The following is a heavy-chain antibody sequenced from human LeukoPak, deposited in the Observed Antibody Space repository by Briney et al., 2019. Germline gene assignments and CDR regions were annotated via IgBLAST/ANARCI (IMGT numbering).Heavy chain of an antibody. CDR3: ARDCERRRENWFDP. J-gene: IGHJ5*02. V-gene: IGHV4-39*07. Sequence: SETLSLTCTVSGGSISSSSYYWGWIRQPPGKGLEWIGSIYYSGSTYYNPSLKSRVTISVDTSKNQFSLKLSSVTAADTAVYYCARDCERRRENWFDPWGQGTLVTVSS. CDR1: GGSISSSSYY. CDR2: IYYSGST.